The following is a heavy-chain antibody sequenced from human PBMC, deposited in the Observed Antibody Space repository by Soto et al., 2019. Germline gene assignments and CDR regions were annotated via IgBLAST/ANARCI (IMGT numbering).Heavy chain of an antibody. CDR1: GFTFSSYG. CDR2: IPNTENKK. D-gene: IGHD6-13*01. Sequence: QVQLEESGGGVVQPGTSLRLSCVASGFTFSSYGMHWVRQAPGKGLEWVAVIPNTENKKYYADSVKGRFTISRDNSQNTLFLQMDSMMSEETAVYYCARTAGGRVRGALDIWGQGTMVTVS. V-gene: IGHV3-30-3*01. J-gene: IGHJ3*02. CDR3: ARTAGGRVRGALDI.